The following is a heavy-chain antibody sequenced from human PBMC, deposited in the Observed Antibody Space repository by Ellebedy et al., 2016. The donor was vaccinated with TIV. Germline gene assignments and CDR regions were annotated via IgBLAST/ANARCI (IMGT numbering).Heavy chain of an antibody. D-gene: IGHD3-10*01. Sequence: SETLSLTCAVSGGSISSNNWWSWVRQPPGKGLEWIGEIYHSGSTNYNPSLKSRVSISVDKSKNQVSLKLSSVTAADTAVYYCASNHIVGELFLDLWGRGTLVTVSS. CDR2: IYHSGST. J-gene: IGHJ2*01. V-gene: IGHV4-4*02. CDR3: ASNHIVGELFLDL. CDR1: GGSISSNNW.